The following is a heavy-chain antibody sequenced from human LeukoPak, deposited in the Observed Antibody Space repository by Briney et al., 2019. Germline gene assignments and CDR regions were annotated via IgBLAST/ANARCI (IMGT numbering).Heavy chain of an antibody. CDR3: ARDFDY. V-gene: IGHV4-61*02. CDR2: IYSSGSA. Sequence: SETLSLTCTVAGGSISSGCYYYSWLQQPAGKELEWIGRIYSSGSANYNPSLKSRVTISIDTSKNQFSLKLSSVTAADTAVYYCARDFDYWGQGTLVTVSS. CDR1: GGSISSGCYY. J-gene: IGHJ4*02.